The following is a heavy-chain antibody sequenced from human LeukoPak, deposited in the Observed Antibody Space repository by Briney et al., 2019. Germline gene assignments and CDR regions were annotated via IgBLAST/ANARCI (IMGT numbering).Heavy chain of an antibody. D-gene: IGHD4-17*01. CDR1: GFTFSSYS. J-gene: IGHJ4*02. CDR2: IDYRGTSR. Sequence: GGSLRLSCAASGFTFSSYSMSWVRQAPGKGLEWVSTIDYRGTSRYFADSVKGRSTISSDTSRNTPFLQMNSLRAEDTAVYYCARPGRDSGDFYYFDYWGQGTLATVSS. CDR3: ARPGRDSGDFYYFDY. V-gene: IGHV3-23*01.